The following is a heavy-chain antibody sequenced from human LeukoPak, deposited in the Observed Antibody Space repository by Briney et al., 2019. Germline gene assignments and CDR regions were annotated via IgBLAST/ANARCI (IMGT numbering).Heavy chain of an antibody. CDR3: ARAEWELPYFDY. CDR2: IYYSGST. J-gene: IGHJ4*02. V-gene: IGHV4-61*08. D-gene: IGHD1-26*01. CDR1: GGSISSGGYY. Sequence: SETLSLTCTVSGGSISSGGYYWSWIRQHPGKGLEWIGYIYYSGSTNYNPSLKSRVTISVDTSKNQFSLKLSSVTAADTAVYYCARAEWELPYFDYWGQGTLVTVSS.